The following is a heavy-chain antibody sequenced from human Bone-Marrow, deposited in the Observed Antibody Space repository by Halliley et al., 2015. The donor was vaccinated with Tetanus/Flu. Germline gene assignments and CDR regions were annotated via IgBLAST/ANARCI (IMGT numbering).Heavy chain of an antibody. Sequence: SLRLSCAASGVTVSSNYMYWVRQAPGKGLELVSVIYSGGSTYYADSLKGRFTISRDNSKNKVSLHMNSLRVEDTAVYYCARSAYHTRYFDLWGRGPLVTVSS. D-gene: IGHD3-16*01. V-gene: IGHV3-53*01. J-gene: IGHJ2*01. CDR3: ARSAYHTRYFDL. CDR1: GVTVSSNY. CDR2: IYSGGST.